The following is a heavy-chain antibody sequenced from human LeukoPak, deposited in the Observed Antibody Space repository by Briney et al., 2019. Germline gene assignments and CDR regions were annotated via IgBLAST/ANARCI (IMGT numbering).Heavy chain of an antibody. J-gene: IGHJ1*01. Sequence: PGGSLRLSCAASGFTFGIYWMSWVRQAPGKGLEWVANIKQDGSEKFYVDSVKGRFTLSRDNAKNSLFLQMNSPRAEDTAVYYCAKAGAVAHFQHWGQGTLVTVSS. V-gene: IGHV3-7*05. D-gene: IGHD6-19*01. CDR2: IKQDGSEK. CDR1: GFTFGIYW. CDR3: AKAGAVAHFQH.